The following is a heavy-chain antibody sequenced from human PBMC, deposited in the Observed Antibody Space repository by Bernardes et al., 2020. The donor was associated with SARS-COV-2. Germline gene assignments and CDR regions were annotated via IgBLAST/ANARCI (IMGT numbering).Heavy chain of an antibody. Sequence: GGSLRLSCAASGFTFSSYGMHWVRQAPGKGLEWVAIISYDGNIKYYADSVKGRFTVSRDNSENTLYLQMNSLRAEDTALYYCAKGFDWDYSFDYWGRGTLVTVSS. CDR2: ISYDGNIK. CDR1: GFTFSSYG. CDR3: AKGFDWDYSFDY. D-gene: IGHD3-9*01. J-gene: IGHJ4*02. V-gene: IGHV3-30*18.